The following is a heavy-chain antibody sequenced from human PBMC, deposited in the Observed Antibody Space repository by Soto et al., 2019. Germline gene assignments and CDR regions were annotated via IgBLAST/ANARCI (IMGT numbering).Heavy chain of an antibody. J-gene: IGHJ3*01. Sequence: EVQLMESGGGLVQPGGSLRLSCAGSGFTLSMSAVSWVRQAPGKGLEWVSYISDSGDRTYYADSVKGRFTISRDRSKNTVSLQMSTLRAEDTALYYCGKDRGIIVKAGDAFDVWGQGTMVTVSS. D-gene: IGHD3-16*02. CDR3: GKDRGIIVKAGDAFDV. CDR1: GFTLSMSA. V-gene: IGHV3-23*01. CDR2: ISDSGDRT.